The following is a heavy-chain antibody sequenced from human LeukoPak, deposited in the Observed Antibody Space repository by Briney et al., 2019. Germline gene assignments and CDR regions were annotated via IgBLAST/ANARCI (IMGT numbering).Heavy chain of an antibody. D-gene: IGHD3-22*01. CDR2: ISAYNGNT. CDR3: ARDYIADDSSGYYYSWFDP. Sequence: ASVKVSCKASGYTFTSYGISWVRQAPGQGLEWMGWISAYNGNTNYAQRLQGRVTMTTDTSTSTAYMELRSLRSDDTAVYYCARDYIADDSSGYYYSWFDPWGQGTLVTVSS. CDR1: GYTFTSYG. V-gene: IGHV1-18*01. J-gene: IGHJ5*02.